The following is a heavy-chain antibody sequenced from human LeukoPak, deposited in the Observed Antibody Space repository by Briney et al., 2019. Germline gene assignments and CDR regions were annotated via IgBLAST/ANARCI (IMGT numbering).Heavy chain of an antibody. CDR1: GFTFRTAW. J-gene: IGHJ5*02. D-gene: IGHD1-1*01. V-gene: IGHV5-10-1*01. Sequence: GGSLRLSCAVSGFTFRTAWMNWVRQAPGKGLEWMGRIDPSDSYTNYSPSFQGHVTISADKSISTAYLQWSSLKASDTAMYYCARQPEGTWFDPWGQGTLVTVSS. CDR3: ARQPEGTWFDP. CDR2: IDPSDSYT.